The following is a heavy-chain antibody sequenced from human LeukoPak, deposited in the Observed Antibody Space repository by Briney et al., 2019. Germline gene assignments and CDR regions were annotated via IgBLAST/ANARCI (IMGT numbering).Heavy chain of an antibody. V-gene: IGHV1-18*01. D-gene: IGHD6-13*01. J-gene: IGHJ3*02. Sequence: ASVKVSCKASGYTFTSYGISWVRQAPGQGLEWMGWISAYNGNTNYAQKLQGRVTMTTDTSTSTAYMELRSLRSDDTAVYYCAGYSRETDAFDIWGQGTMVTVSS. CDR2: ISAYNGNT. CDR1: GYTFTSYG. CDR3: AGYSRETDAFDI.